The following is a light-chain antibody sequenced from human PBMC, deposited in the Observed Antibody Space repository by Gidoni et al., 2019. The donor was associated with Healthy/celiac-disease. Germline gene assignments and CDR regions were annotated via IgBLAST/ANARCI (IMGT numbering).Light chain of an antibody. J-gene: IGKJ4*01. CDR3: MQALQTPRT. V-gene: IGKV2-28*01. Sequence: DIVMTQSPLSLPVTPGEPASISCRSSQSLLHSNGYNYLDWYLQKPGQSPQLLIYLGSNRASGVPERVSGSGSGTDFTLKISRVEAEDVGVYYCMQALQTPRTFXGXTKVEIK. CDR1: QSLLHSNGYNY. CDR2: LGS.